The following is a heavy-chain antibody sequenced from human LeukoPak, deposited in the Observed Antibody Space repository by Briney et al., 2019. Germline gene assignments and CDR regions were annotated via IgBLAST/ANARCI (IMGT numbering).Heavy chain of an antibody. CDR3: AKDYDGSGSHKLDY. Sequence: GGSLRLSCAASGLTFSSYGMHWVRQAPGEGLEWVAVISYDGSKKYYADSVKGRFTISRDNSKNTLNLQMNSLRAEDTAVYYCAKDYDGSGSHKLDYWGQGTLVTVSS. V-gene: IGHV3-30*18. D-gene: IGHD3-10*01. J-gene: IGHJ4*02. CDR1: GLTFSSYG. CDR2: ISYDGSKK.